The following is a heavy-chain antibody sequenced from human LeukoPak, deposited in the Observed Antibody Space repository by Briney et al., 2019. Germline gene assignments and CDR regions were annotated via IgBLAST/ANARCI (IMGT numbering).Heavy chain of an antibody. CDR3: ARSGVVVVPAAIFDY. CDR2: INHSGST. V-gene: IGHV4-34*01. CDR1: GGSFSGYY. D-gene: IGHD2-2*01. J-gene: IGHJ4*02. Sequence: PSETLSLTCAVYGGSFSGYYWSWIRQPPGKGLEWIGEINHSGSTNYNPSLKSRVTISVDTSKNQFSLELSSVTAADTAVYYCARSGVVVVPAAIFDYWGQGTLVTVSS.